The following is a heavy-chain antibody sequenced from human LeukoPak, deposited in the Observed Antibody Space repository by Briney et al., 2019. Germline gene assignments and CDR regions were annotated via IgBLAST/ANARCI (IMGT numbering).Heavy chain of an antibody. D-gene: IGHD3-9*01. Sequence: PSETLSLTCTVSGVSISSSDYYWDWIRQPPGKGLEWIGSISYIGTTHYNPSVNSRVSMSVDTSKNQFSLRLSYVTAADTAVYFCARDSDVLTGSMASWGQGTLVTVSS. V-gene: IGHV4-39*07. CDR1: GVSISSSDYY. CDR2: ISYIGTT. CDR3: ARDSDVLTGSMAS. J-gene: IGHJ5*02.